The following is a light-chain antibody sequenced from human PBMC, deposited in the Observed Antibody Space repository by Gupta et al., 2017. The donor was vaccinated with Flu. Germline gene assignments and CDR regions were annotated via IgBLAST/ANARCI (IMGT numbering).Light chain of an antibody. CDR3: QQYANLTRT. CDR2: DAS. CDR1: QGISKY. J-gene: IGKJ4*02. V-gene: IGKV1-33*01. Sequence: GDRVTITCQASQGISKYLNWYQQRPGKAPKILIYDASNLERGVPSRFSGSGSGTDFTLTISSLQPEDIATYYCQQYANLTRTFGGGTKVEIK.